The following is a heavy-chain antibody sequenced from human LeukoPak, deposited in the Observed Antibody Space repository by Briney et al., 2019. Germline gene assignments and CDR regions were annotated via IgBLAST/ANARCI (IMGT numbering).Heavy chain of an antibody. J-gene: IGHJ6*02. CDR3: ARDTAPGDYYYGMDV. V-gene: IGHV3-11*01. CDR1: GFTFSDYY. D-gene: IGHD2-21*01. CDR2: ISSSGSTI. Sequence: GGSLRLSCAASGFTFSDYYMSWIRQAPGKGLEWVSYISSSGSTIYYADSAKGRFTISRDNAKNSLCLQMNSLRAEDTAVYYCARDTAPGDYYYGMDVWGQGTTVTVS.